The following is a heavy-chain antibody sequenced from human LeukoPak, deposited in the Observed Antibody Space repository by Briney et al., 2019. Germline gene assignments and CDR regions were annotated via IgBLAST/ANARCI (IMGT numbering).Heavy chain of an antibody. D-gene: IGHD3-16*02. CDR3: ARASVIWGTNDY. V-gene: IGHV4-34*01. J-gene: IGHJ4*02. Sequence: SETLSLTCAVYGGSFSGCYWSWIRQPPGKGLEWIGEINHSGSTNYNPSLKSRVTISVDTSKNQFSLKLSSVTAADTAVYYCARASVIWGTNDYWGQGTLVTVSS. CDR2: INHSGST. CDR1: GGSFSGCY.